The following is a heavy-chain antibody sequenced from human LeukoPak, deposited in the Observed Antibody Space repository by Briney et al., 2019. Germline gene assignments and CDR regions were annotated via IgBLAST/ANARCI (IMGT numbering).Heavy chain of an antibody. Sequence: PGGSLRLSCAASGFTFSSYAMSWVRQAPGKGLEWVSAISCSGGSTYYADSVKGRFTISRDNSKNTLYLQMNSLRAEDTAVYYCAKDQSAIPYYFDYWGQGTLVTVSS. CDR2: ISCSGGST. D-gene: IGHD2-2*02. J-gene: IGHJ4*02. CDR1: GFTFSSYA. CDR3: AKDQSAIPYYFDY. V-gene: IGHV3-23*01.